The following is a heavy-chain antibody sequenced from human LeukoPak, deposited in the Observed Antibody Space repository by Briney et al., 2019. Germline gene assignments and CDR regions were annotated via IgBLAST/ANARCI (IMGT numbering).Heavy chain of an antibody. D-gene: IGHD3-16*02. CDR2: INHSGST. CDR1: GGSFSDYY. V-gene: IGHV4-34*01. Sequence: SETLSLTCVVYGGSFSDYYWTWIRQPPGKGLEWIGEINHSGSTNYNPSLKSRVTISVDTSKNQFSLKLSSVTAADTAVYYCARLPYYDYVWGSYRPYYFDYWGQGTLVTVSS. CDR3: ARLPYYDYVWGSYRPYYFDY. J-gene: IGHJ4*02.